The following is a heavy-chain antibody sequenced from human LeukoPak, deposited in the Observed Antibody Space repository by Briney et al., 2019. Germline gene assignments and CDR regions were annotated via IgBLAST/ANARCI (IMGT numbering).Heavy chain of an antibody. J-gene: IGHJ6*02. CDR1: GGSFSGYY. Sequence: SETLSLTCAVYGGSFSGYYWSWIRQPPGKGLEWIGEINHSGSTNYNPSLKSRVTISVDTSKNQFSLKLSSVTAADTAVYYCARGGDFWSGYSLGHYYYYGMDVWGQGTTVTVSS. CDR3: ARGGDFWSGYSLGHYYYYGMDV. V-gene: IGHV4-34*01. CDR2: INHSGST. D-gene: IGHD3-3*01.